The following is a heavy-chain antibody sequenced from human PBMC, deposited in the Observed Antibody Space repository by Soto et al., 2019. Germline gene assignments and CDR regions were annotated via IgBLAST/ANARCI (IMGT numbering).Heavy chain of an antibody. V-gene: IGHV1-69*12. Sequence: QVQLVQSGAEVKKPGSSVKVSCKAAGGTFSSYAISWVRQAPGQGLEWMGGIIPIFGTANYAQKFQGRVTITADASTSTAYMELSSLRSEHTAVYYCARSTYGYNQGGDHWGQRTLVTVSS. D-gene: IGHD5-18*01. CDR1: GGTFSSYA. CDR2: IIPIFGTA. J-gene: IGHJ4*02. CDR3: ARSTYGYNQGGDH.